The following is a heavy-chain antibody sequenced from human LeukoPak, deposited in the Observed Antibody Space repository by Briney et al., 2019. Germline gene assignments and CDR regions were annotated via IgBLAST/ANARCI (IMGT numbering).Heavy chain of an antibody. D-gene: IGHD3-22*01. CDR1: GYTFTTYY. Sequence: ASVKVSCEASGYTFTTYYVHWVRQAPGQGLEWMGIINPSGGSTTYAQKFRGRLTMTRDMSTSTVYMELSSLRSEDTAVYYCARDKREYYYDSSGYPNAFDIWGQGTMVTVSS. J-gene: IGHJ3*02. V-gene: IGHV1-46*01. CDR3: ARDKREYYYDSSGYPNAFDI. CDR2: INPSGGST.